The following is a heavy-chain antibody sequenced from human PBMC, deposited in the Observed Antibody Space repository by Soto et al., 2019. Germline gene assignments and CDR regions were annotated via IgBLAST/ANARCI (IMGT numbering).Heavy chain of an antibody. V-gene: IGHV5-51*01. Sequence: GESLKSSCKGSGYTFTRYWIGWVRQMPGKGLEWMGIIYPGDSDTRYSPSFQGQVTISADKSISTAYLQWSSLKASDTAMYYCARRGCSTTTCQNWFDPWGHVPLVPVSP. CDR2: IYPGDSDT. J-gene: IGHJ5*02. CDR1: GYTFTRYW. CDR3: ARRGCSTTTCQNWFDP. D-gene: IGHD2-2*01.